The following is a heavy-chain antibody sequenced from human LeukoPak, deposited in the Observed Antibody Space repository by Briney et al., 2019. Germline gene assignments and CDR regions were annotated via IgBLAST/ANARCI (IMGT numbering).Heavy chain of an antibody. CDR2: IKSKTDGGTA. CDR3: QGSSHESYYFDY. CDR1: GFTLSNAW. D-gene: IGHD6-13*01. V-gene: IGHV3-15*01. J-gene: IGHJ4*02. Sequence: GGTLRLSCAASGFTLSNAWMTWVRQAPGKGLEWVGGIKSKTDGGTANYAAPVKGRFPISRDDSKTTLHLQMNSLKSEDTAVYYCQGSSHESYYFDYWGQGTLVTVSS.